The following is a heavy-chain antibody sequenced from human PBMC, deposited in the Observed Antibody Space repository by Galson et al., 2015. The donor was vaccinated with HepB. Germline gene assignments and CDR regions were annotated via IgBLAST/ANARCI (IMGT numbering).Heavy chain of an antibody. D-gene: IGHD5-18*01. Sequence: SVKVSCKASGYTFTGYYMHWVRQAPGQGLEWMGWINPNSGGTNYAQKFQGRVTMTRDTSISTAYMELSRLRSDDTAVYYCARGDTAMVKVWFDPWGQGTLVTVSS. CDR2: INPNSGGT. V-gene: IGHV1-2*02. J-gene: IGHJ5*02. CDR3: ARGDTAMVKVWFDP. CDR1: GYTFTGYY.